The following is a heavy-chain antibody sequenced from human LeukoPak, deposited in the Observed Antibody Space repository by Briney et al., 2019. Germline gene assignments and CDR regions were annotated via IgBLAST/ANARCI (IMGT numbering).Heavy chain of an antibody. CDR2: FSQGGIT. J-gene: IGHJ4*02. CDR1: GYSIRSGHY. Sequence: PSETLSLTCTVSGYSIRSGHYWGWIRQPPEKGLEWIGSFSQGGITHYNPSLRSRATISVDTSKKRFSLNLSSVTAADTAMYYCARGVSTIIAAFDYWGQGNMVTVSS. CDR3: ARGVSTIIAAFDY. V-gene: IGHV4-38-2*02. D-gene: IGHD5/OR15-5a*01.